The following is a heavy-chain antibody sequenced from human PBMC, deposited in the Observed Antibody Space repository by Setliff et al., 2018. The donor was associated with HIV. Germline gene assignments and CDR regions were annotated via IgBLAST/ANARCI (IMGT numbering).Heavy chain of an antibody. CDR1: GYTFTSYP. CDR3: ARDYSSLLTVVWFDP. J-gene: IGHJ5*02. V-gene: IGHV7-4-1*02. CDR2: INTNTAKP. Sequence: ASVKVSCKASGYTFTSYPMNWVRQAPGQGLEWMGWINTNTAKPTYAQGLTGRFVFSLDTSVSTAYLQISSLKPDDTAVYYCARDYSSLLTVVWFDPWGQGTLVTVSS. D-gene: IGHD6-13*01.